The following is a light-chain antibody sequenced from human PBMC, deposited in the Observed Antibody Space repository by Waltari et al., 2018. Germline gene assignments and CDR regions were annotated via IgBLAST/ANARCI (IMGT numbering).Light chain of an antibody. CDR3: AAWDDSLSGWV. Sequence: QSVLTQPPSVSEAPRQRVTIPCSGSSSNIGTNAVTWYQQLPGKAPKLLIYYDDLLPSGVSDRFSGSKSGTSASLAISGLQSEDEADYYCAAWDDSLSGWVFGGGTKLTVL. J-gene: IGLJ3*02. V-gene: IGLV1-36*01. CDR1: SSNIGTNA. CDR2: YDD.